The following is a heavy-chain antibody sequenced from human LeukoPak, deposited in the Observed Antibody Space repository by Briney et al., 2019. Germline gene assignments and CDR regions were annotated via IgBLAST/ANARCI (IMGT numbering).Heavy chain of an antibody. CDR1: GGSISSYY. D-gene: IGHD3-22*01. Sequence: PSETLSLTCTVSGGSISSYYWSWIRQPAGKGLEWIGRIYSSGNTDYNPSLKTRVTLSIDTSKNQFSLKLSSVTAADTAVYYCATYYDKYNAAHGLDIWGQGTMVTASS. J-gene: IGHJ3*02. CDR2: IYSSGNT. V-gene: IGHV4-4*07. CDR3: ATYYDKYNAAHGLDI.